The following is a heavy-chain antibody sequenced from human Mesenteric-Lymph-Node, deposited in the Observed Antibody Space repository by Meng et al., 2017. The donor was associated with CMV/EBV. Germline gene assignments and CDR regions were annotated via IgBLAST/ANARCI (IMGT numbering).Heavy chain of an antibody. D-gene: IGHD3-10*01. V-gene: IGHV4-59*01. CDR1: GFTFSSYA. Sequence: ESLKISCAASGFTFSSYAMSWIRQPPGKGLEWIGNVHSGGSANYSPSLRSRVTISVDTSRNQFSLRLTSVAAADTAVYYCTTHHYHGPGRWGQGTLVTVSS. CDR2: VHSGGSA. J-gene: IGHJ4*02. CDR3: TTHHYHGPGR.